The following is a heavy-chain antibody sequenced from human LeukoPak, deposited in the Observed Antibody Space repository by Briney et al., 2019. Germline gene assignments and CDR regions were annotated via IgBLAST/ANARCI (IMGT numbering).Heavy chain of an antibody. Sequence: PSETLSLTCTVSGGSISPYYWSWIRQPPGKGLEWIGYIRYSGNSNYNPSLESRVTISIDTSKNQFSLRLSSVTAADTAIYYCARGPIIGGDNYVILYDSWGQGALVTVSS. V-gene: IGHV4-59*08. J-gene: IGHJ4*02. CDR2: IRYSGNS. D-gene: IGHD5-24*01. CDR1: GGSISPYY. CDR3: ARGPIIGGDNYVILYDS.